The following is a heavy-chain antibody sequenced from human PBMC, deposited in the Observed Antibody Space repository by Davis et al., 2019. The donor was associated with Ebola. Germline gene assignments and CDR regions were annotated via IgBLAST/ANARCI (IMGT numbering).Heavy chain of an antibody. Sequence: GESLKISCAASGFTFSNAWMNWVRQAPGKGLEWVGRIKSKTDGGTTDYAAPVKGRFTISRDDSKNTLYLQMNSLKTEDTAVYYCTTSIITMIVVVRDYWGQGTLVTVSS. CDR1: GFTFSNAW. V-gene: IGHV3-15*07. CDR2: IKSKTDGGTT. J-gene: IGHJ4*02. D-gene: IGHD3-22*01. CDR3: TTSIITMIVVVRDY.